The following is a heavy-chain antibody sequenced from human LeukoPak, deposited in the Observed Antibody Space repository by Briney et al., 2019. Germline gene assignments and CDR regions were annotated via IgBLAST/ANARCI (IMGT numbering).Heavy chain of an antibody. D-gene: IGHD1-7*01. CDR1: GGSISSYY. CDR2: IYYSGST. Sequence: SETLSLTCTVSGGSISSYYWSWIRQPPGKGLEWIGYIYYSGSTNYNPSLKSRVTISVDTSKNQFSLKLSSVTAADTAVYYCAGITGTTRDAFDIWGQGTMVTVSS. J-gene: IGHJ3*02. V-gene: IGHV4-59*08. CDR3: AGITGTTRDAFDI.